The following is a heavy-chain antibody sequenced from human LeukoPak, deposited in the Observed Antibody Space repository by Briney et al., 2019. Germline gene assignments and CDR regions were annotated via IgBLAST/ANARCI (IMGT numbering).Heavy chain of an antibody. J-gene: IGHJ1*01. CDR1: GGSISSGDYY. D-gene: IGHD3-10*01. CDR2: IYHSGST. V-gene: IGHV4-4*02. Sequence: PSETLSLTCTVSGGSISSGDYYWSWVRQPPGKGLEWIGEIYHSGSTNYNPSLKSRVTISVDKSKNQFSLKLSSVTAADTAVYYSARLGVRGVNRYWQHWGQGTLVTVSS. CDR3: ARLGVRGVNRYWQH.